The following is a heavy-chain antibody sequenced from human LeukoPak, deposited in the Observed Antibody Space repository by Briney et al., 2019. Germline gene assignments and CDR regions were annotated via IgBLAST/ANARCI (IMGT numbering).Heavy chain of an antibody. CDR3: ARGLPYSSSWYNYYYYMDV. Sequence: SETLSLTCTVSGGSISSYYWSWIRQPAGKGLEWIGRIYTSGSTNYNPSLKSRVTLSVDTSKNQFSLKLSSVTAADTAVYYCARGLPYSSSWYNYYYYMDVWGKGTTVTVSS. V-gene: IGHV4-4*07. CDR1: GGSISSYY. CDR2: IYTSGST. D-gene: IGHD6-13*01. J-gene: IGHJ6*03.